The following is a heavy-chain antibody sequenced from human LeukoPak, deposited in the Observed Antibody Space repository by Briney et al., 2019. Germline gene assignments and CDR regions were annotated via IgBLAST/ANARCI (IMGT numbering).Heavy chain of an antibody. J-gene: IGHJ3*02. CDR2: ISSSSSYI. Sequence: KSGGSLRLSCAASGFTFSSYSMNWVRQAPGKGLEWVSSISSSSSYIYYADSVKGRFTISRDNAKNSLYLQMNSLRAEDTAVYYCARDPGHCGGDCYSGAFDIWGQGTMVTVSS. CDR1: GFTFSSYS. CDR3: ARDPGHCGGDCYSGAFDI. V-gene: IGHV3-21*01. D-gene: IGHD2-21*02.